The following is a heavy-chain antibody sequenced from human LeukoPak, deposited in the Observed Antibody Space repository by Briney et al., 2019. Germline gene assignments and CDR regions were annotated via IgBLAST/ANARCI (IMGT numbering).Heavy chain of an antibody. CDR1: GGSISSSSYY. CDR3: ARGREQYWPAPDQL. V-gene: IGHV4-39*07. J-gene: IGHJ4*02. CDR2: IYYSGST. Sequence: SETLSLTCTVSGGSISSSSYYWGWIRQPPGKGLEWIGSIYYSGSTNYNPSLKSRVTISVDTSKNQFSLKLSSVTAADTAVYYCARGREQYWPAPDQLWGQGTLVTVSS. D-gene: IGHD2/OR15-2a*01.